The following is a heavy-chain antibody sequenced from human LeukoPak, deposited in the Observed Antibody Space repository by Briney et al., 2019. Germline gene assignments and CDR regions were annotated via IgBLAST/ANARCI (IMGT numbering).Heavy chain of an antibody. V-gene: IGHV3-23*01. Sequence: GGSLRLSCVASGFIFRDYAMSWVRQAPGKGLEWVSTLGNDGDTYYADSVKGRFTISRDNSRNTLYLQMNSLRAEDTAVYYCARVLITMVRGVISPTDYWGQGTLVTVSS. J-gene: IGHJ4*02. CDR3: ARVLITMVRGVISPTDY. CDR1: GFIFRDYA. CDR2: LGNDGDT. D-gene: IGHD3-10*01.